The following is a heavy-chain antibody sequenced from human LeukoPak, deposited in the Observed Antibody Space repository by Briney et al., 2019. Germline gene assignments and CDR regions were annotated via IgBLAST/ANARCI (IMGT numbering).Heavy chain of an antibody. J-gene: IGHJ6*03. D-gene: IGHD6-19*01. CDR3: ARRAVDDSYYYYMDV. CDR2: MNPKSGNT. CDR1: GYTFTSYD. V-gene: IGHV1-8*03. Sequence: ASVKVSCKASGYTFTSYDINWVRQVTGQGLEWMGWMNPKSGNTGYAQKFQGRVTITRNTSISTAYMEVSSLRYEDTAVYYCARRAVDDSYYYYMDVWGKGTTVTVSS.